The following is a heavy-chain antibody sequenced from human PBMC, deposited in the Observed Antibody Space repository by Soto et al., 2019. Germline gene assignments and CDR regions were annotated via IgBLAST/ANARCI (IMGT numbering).Heavy chain of an antibody. CDR1: GVSISSYC. CDR3: ATHSGYDPGIRY. CDR2: IYYSGST. V-gene: IGHV4-59*01. D-gene: IGHD5-12*01. Sequence: PSETLSLTCTVSGVSISSYCWSWIRQPPGKGLEWIGYIYYSGSTNYNPSLKSRVTISVDTSKNQFSLKLSSVTAADTAVYYCATHSGYDPGIRYWGQGTLVTVSS. J-gene: IGHJ4*02.